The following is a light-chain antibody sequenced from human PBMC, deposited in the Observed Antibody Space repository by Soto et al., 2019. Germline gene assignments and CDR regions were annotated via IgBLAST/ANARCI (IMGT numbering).Light chain of an antibody. J-gene: IGKJ1*01. Sequence: EIVLTQSPGTLSLSPGERATLSCRASQSVSSNFLAWYQQKPGQAPRLLIYDASSRATGIPDRFSGSGSGTDFPLTISRLEPEDFAVYYCQQSGNSPGTFGQGTKVEVK. CDR2: DAS. CDR1: QSVSSNF. V-gene: IGKV3-20*01. CDR3: QQSGNSPGT.